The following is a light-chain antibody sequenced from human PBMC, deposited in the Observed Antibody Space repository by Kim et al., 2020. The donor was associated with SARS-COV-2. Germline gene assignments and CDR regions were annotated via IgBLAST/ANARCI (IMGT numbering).Light chain of an antibody. Sequence: SSELTQDPAVSVALGQTVRITCQGDSLRNYYASWYQQKPGQAPVLVIYAKNNRPSGIPDRFSGSSSGNTASLTITGAQAEDEADYYCNSRDSSGNHVVFGGGTQLTVL. CDR2: AKN. CDR3: NSRDSSGNHVV. CDR1: SLRNYY. J-gene: IGLJ2*01. V-gene: IGLV3-19*01.